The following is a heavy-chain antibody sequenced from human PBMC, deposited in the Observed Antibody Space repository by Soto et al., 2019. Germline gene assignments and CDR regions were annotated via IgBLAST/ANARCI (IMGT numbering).Heavy chain of an antibody. CDR3: TERPTLQS. CDR2: IDHRGSA. CDR1: GASLRNSNW. Sequence: QVLLQGSGPGLVKSSGTLSLTCAVSGASLRNSNWWNWVRQSPGKGLEWIGEIDHRGSANYNPSLKSRLTISVDKSKNNFSLKLSSVTAADTAVYYCTERPTLQSWGQGTLVIVSS. V-gene: IGHV4-4*02. J-gene: IGHJ5*02.